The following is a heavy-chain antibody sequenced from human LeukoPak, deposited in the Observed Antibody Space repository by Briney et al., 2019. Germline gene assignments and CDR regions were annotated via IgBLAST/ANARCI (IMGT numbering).Heavy chain of an antibody. CDR3: ARGEGGGSGSYYNPYYFDY. CDR2: IDHSGST. Sequence: SETLSLTCTVSEYSISSGYCWGWIRQPPGKGLEWIGSIDHSGSTYYNPSLKSRVTISVDTSKNQFSLKLSSVTAADTAVYYCARGEGGGSGSYYNPYYFDYWGQGTLVTVSS. V-gene: IGHV4-38-2*02. CDR1: EYSISSGYC. J-gene: IGHJ4*02. D-gene: IGHD3-10*01.